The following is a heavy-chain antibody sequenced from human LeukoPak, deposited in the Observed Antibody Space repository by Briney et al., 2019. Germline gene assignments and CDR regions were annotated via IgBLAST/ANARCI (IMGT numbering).Heavy chain of an antibody. CDR1: GYTFTGYY. CDR2: INPNSGGT. CDR3: ARDRTYYYDSSGYAFDI. Sequence: ASVKVSCKASGYTFTGYYMHWVRQAPGQGLEWMGWINPNSGGTNYAQKFQGRVTMTRDTSISTAYMELSRLRSDDTAVYYCARDRTYYYDSSGYAFDIWGQGTMVTVSS. J-gene: IGHJ3*02. D-gene: IGHD3-22*01. V-gene: IGHV1-2*02.